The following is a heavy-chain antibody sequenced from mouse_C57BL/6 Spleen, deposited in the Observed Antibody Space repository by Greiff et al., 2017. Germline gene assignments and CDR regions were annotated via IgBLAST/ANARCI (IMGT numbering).Heavy chain of an antibody. CDR3: ARRRGYMDYAMDY. D-gene: IGHD3-1*01. Sequence: QVQLQQSGAELARPGASVKLSCKASGYTFTSYGISWVKQRTGQGLEWIGEIYPRSGNTYYNEKFKGKATLTADKSSSTAYMELRSLTSEDSAVYFGARRRGYMDYAMDYWGQGTSVTVSS. V-gene: IGHV1-81*01. CDR1: GYTFTSYG. J-gene: IGHJ4*01. CDR2: IYPRSGNT.